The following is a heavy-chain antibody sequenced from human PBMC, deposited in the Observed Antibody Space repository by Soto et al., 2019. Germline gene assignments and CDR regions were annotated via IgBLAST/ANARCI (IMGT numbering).Heavy chain of an antibody. V-gene: IGHV1-18*01. CDR1: GYTFTSYG. D-gene: IGHD6-13*01. CDR3: AIMQLLGYSSSLYYYGMDV. J-gene: IGHJ6*02. CDR2: ISAYNGNT. Sequence: QVQLVQSGAEVKKPGASVKVSCKASGYTFTSYGISWVRQAPGQGLEWMGWISAYNGNTNYAQKLQGRVTMTTDTSTSTAYMELRSLRSDDTAVYYCAIMQLLGYSSSLYYYGMDVWGQGTTVTVSS.